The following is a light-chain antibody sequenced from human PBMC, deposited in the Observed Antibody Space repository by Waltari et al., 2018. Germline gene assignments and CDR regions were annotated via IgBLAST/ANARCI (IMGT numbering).Light chain of an antibody. CDR2: RVS. V-gene: IGKV2-29*02. Sequence: DIVMTQTPLSLPVTPGEPASMSCRSSQSLLHSSGNTYLYWYLQKPGQPPRLLIYRVSNRFSGVPDMVSGSGSGTDFTLKISRVEARDVGVYYCMQALQTPYSFGQGTKVEIK. J-gene: IGKJ2*03. CDR1: QSLLHSSGNTY. CDR3: MQALQTPYS.